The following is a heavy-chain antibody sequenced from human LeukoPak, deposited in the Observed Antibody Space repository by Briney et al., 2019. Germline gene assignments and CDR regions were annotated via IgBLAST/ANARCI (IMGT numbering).Heavy chain of an antibody. CDR3: ARDITAMGTSFDY. J-gene: IGHJ4*02. V-gene: IGHV1-69-2*01. D-gene: IGHD5-18*01. CDR1: GYTFSDHN. Sequence: ATVKISCKASGYTFSDHNIHWVQYAPGKGLEWMGRIDTEDGETIYAERFQGRVTMTTDTSTSTAYMELRSLRSDDTAVYYCARDITAMGTSFDYWGQGTLVTVSS. CDR2: IDTEDGET.